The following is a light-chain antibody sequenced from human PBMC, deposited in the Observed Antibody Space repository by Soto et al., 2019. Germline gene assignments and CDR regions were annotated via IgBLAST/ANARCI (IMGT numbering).Light chain of an antibody. J-gene: IGLJ2*01. CDR1: TSDIGGYNF. V-gene: IGLV2-11*01. CDR3: CSYVARYVV. CDR2: AVD. Sequence: QSALTQPRSVSGSPGPSVTISCIGATSDIGGYNFVSWYQQHPGTVPKHIIYAVDKRPPGVLDRFSGSKCGDTASLTICGLQADDEVDYHCCSYVARYVVFGGGTTLTVL.